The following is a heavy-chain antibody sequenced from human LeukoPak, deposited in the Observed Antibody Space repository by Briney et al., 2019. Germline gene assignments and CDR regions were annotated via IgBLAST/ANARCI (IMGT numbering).Heavy chain of an antibody. V-gene: IGHV3-23*01. J-gene: IGHJ4*02. CDR3: AKEGCTNGVCSYEY. CDR1: GFTFSSYA. Sequence: SGGSLRLSCAASGFTFSSYAMSWVRQAPGKGLEWVSAISGSGGSTYYADSVKGRFTISRGNSKNTLYLQMNSLRAEDTAVYYCAKEGCTNGVCSYEYWGQGTLVTVSS. D-gene: IGHD2-8*01. CDR2: ISGSGGST.